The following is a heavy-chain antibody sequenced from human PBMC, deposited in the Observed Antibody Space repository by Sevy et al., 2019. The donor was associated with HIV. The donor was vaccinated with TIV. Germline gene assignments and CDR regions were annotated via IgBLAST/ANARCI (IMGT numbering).Heavy chain of an antibody. CDR1: GFTFSDYY. D-gene: IGHD3-16*01. CDR2: ISGSSSAI. Sequence: GGSLRLSCAASGFTFSDYYMSWIRQAPGKGLEWISYISGSSSAIVYADSVKGRFAISRNNAKNSLYLHMDNLRAEDTAVYFCVARPYSSAYSWSYHFDYWGQGTLVTVSS. CDR3: VARPYSSAYSWSYHFDY. J-gene: IGHJ4*02. V-gene: IGHV3-11*01.